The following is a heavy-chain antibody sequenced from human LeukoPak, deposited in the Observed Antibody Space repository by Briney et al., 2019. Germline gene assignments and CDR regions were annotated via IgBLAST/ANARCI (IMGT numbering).Heavy chain of an antibody. CDR1: GYSFTSYW. CDR2: IYPGASDT. V-gene: IGHV5-51*01. Sequence: GEFLKISCKGSGYSFTSYWIGLVRQMPGKAVEWMGIIYPGASDTRYSPSFQGQVTISADKSISTAYLQSSSLKASYTAMYYCARVVASTPEYFQHWGQGTLVTVSS. D-gene: IGHD6-19*01. CDR3: ARVVASTPEYFQH. J-gene: IGHJ1*01.